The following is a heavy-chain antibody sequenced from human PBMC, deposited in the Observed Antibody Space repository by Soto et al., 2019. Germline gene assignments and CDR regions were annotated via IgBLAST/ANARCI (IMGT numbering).Heavy chain of an antibody. CDR3: ARDNQPIVGATMDRPASIGY. CDR1: GFSFSTYN. D-gene: IGHD1-26*01. CDR2: ISSRSSTI. V-gene: IGHV3-48*01. Sequence: PGGSLRLSCAASGFSFSTYNMNWVRQAPGRGLEWVSYISSRSSTIYHADSVKGRFTISRDNSKNTLYLQMNSLRAEDTAVYYCARDNQPIVGATMDRPASIGYWGQGTLVT. J-gene: IGHJ4*02.